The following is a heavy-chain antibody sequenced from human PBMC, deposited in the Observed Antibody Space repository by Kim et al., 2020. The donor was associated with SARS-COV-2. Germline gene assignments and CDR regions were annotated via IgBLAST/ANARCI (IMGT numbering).Heavy chain of an antibody. J-gene: IGHJ4*02. CDR3: ARVGGYCSGGSCPGDY. V-gene: IGHV3-30*04. CDR2: ISYDGSNK. CDR1: GFTFSSYA. D-gene: IGHD2-15*01. Sequence: GGSLRLSCAASGFTFSSYAMHWVRQAPGKGLEWVAVISYDGSNKYYADSVKGRFTISRDNSKNTLYLQMNSLRAEDTAVYYCARVGGYCSGGSCPGDYWGQGTLVTVSS.